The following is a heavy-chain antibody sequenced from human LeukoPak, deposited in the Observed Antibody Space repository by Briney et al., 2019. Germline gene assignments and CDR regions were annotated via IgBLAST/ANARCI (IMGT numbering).Heavy chain of an antibody. CDR1: GGSVSSYY. D-gene: IGHD1-7*01. CDR3: ARDNWNYGSSMDV. V-gene: IGHV4-59*02. Sequence: PETLSLTCTVSGGSVSSYYWSWIWQPPGKGLEWIGYIYYSGSTNYNPSLKSRVTISVDTSKNQFSLKLSSVTAADTAVYHCARDNWNYGSSMDVWGQGTTVTVSS. J-gene: IGHJ6*02. CDR2: IYYSGST.